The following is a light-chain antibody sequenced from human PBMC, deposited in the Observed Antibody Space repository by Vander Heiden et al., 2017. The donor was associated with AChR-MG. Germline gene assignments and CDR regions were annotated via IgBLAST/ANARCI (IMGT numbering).Light chain of an antibody. V-gene: IGLV3-21*02. CDR3: HIWDRSSDHVL. CDR2: DDS. Sequence: SAVLTQPPSVSVAPGQTARITCGGNTIGSESVHWYQQKPGQAPMLVIFDDSDRAPGIPERISGSKTGNTATLTISRVEAGDEADYYCHIWDRSSDHVLFGGGTKLTAL. CDR1: TIGSES. J-gene: IGLJ2*01.